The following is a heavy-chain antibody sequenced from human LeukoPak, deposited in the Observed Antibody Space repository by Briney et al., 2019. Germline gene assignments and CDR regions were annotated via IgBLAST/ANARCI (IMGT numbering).Heavy chain of an antibody. D-gene: IGHD2-8*01. CDR1: GYSDTFYG. J-gene: IGHJ4*02. V-gene: IGHV1-18*01. CDR2: ISAQHGQT. Sequence: GASVKVSCKTSGYSDTFYGITWVRQVAGQGLEWMGWISAQHGQTEYAPNSQDRVTMTTDTYTTTAYMDLRSLRSDDTAVYYCAGSLGYCTSNVCYLKYWGQGTLVTVSS. CDR3: AGSLGYCTSNVCYLKY.